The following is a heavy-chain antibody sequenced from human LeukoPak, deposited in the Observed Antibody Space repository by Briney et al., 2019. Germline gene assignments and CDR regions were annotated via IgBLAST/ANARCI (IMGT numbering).Heavy chain of an antibody. CDR2: ISSSSTTI. J-gene: IGHJ4*02. CDR3: ARRESTTMVRGGVDY. Sequence: GGSLRLSCAASGFTFTKYSMHWVRQTPGKGLEWVSYISSSSTTICYTDSVKGRFTISRDNAKNSLYLQMNSLRAEDTAVYYCARRESTTMVRGGVDYWGQGTLVTVSS. D-gene: IGHD3-10*01. V-gene: IGHV3-48*01. CDR1: GFTFTKYS.